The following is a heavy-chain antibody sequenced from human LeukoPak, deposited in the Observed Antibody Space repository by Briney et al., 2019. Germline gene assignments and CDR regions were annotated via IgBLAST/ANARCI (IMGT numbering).Heavy chain of an antibody. J-gene: IGHJ4*02. Sequence: SETLSLTCAVSGGSISSYYWSWIRQPAGKGLEWIGRIYTSGSTNYNPSLKSRVTMSVDTSKNQFSLKLSSVTAADTAVYYCARQWLPRTPFDYWGQGTLVTVSS. V-gene: IGHV4-4*07. CDR1: GGSISSYY. CDR2: IYTSGST. D-gene: IGHD6-19*01. CDR3: ARQWLPRTPFDY.